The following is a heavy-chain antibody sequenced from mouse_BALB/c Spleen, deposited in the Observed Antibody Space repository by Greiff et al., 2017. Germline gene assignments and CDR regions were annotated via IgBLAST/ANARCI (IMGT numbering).Heavy chain of an antibody. D-gene: IGHD4-1*01. CDR1: GFNIKDYY. V-gene: IGHV14-1*02. CDR3: AMNWAYAMDY. Sequence: EVKLQESGAELVRPGALVKLSCKASGFNIKDYYMHWVKQRPEQGLEWIGWIDPENGNTIYDPKFQGKASITADTSSNTAYLQLSSLTSEDTAVYYCAMNWAYAMDYWGQGTSVTVSS. J-gene: IGHJ4*01. CDR2: IDPENGNT.